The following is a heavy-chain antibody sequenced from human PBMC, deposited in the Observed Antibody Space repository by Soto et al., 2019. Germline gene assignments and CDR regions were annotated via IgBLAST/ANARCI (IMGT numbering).Heavy chain of an antibody. CDR1: GYTFTSYG. V-gene: IGHV1-18*04. CDR2: ISAYNGNT. CDR3: ARGDTIFGVVNPLYGMDV. J-gene: IGHJ6*02. D-gene: IGHD3-3*01. Sequence: ASVKVSCKASGYTFTSYGISWVRQAPGQGLEWMGWISAYNGNTNYAQKLQGRVTMTTDTSTSTAYMELRSLRSDDTAVYYCARGDTIFGVVNPLYGMDVWGQGTTVTVSS.